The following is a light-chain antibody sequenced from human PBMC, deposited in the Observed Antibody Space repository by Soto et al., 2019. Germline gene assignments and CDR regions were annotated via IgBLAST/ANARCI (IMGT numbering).Light chain of an antibody. CDR3: QQYNSYSWT. V-gene: IGKV1-5*03. CDR2: KAS. Sequence: DIQMTQSPSTLSASVGDRVSLTCLASQSISSWLAWYQQKPGKAPKLLIYKASSLESGVPSRFSGSGSGTEFTLTISSLQPDDFATYYCQQYNSYSWTFGQGTKVDIK. CDR1: QSISSW. J-gene: IGKJ1*01.